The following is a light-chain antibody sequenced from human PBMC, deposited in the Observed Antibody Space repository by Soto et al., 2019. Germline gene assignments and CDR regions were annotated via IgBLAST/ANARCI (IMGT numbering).Light chain of an antibody. J-gene: IGKJ1*01. CDR3: QQYKNYWT. CDR1: QSVGTY. Sequence: EIVLTQSPGTLSLSPGERATLSFRASQSVGTYLAWYQQKPGQAPRLLIYGASNRATGIPDRLSGSGSGTDFTLPIRRLEPDDVATYYCQQYKNYWTFGQGTKVDIK. CDR2: GAS. V-gene: IGKV3-20*01.